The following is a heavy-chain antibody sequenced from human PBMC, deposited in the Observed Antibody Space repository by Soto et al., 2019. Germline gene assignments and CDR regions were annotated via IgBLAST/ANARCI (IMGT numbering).Heavy chain of an antibody. CDR3: ATWISTGYAFDI. Sequence: QVQLVQSGAEVKKPGASVKVSCKASGYTFTSYAMHWVRQAPGQRLEWMGWINAGNGNTKYSQKFQGRVTITRDTSASTAYMELSSLRSEDTAVYFCATWISTGYAFDIWGQGTMVSVSS. D-gene: IGHD4-17*01. V-gene: IGHV1-3*01. CDR2: INAGNGNT. J-gene: IGHJ3*02. CDR1: GYTFTSYA.